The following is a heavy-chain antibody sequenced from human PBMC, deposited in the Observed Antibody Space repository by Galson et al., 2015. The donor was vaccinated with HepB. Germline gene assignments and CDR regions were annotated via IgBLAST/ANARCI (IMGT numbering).Heavy chain of an antibody. CDR1: GYTFGNYA. CDR3: ARLVYSNSRRGLDY. D-gene: IGHD2/OR15-2a*01. CDR2: ISSYNDHP. J-gene: IGHJ4*02. V-gene: IGHV1-18*01. Sequence: QSGAEVKKPGESLKISCKASGYTFGNYAVGWVRQAPGQGLEWMGWISSYNDHPKYTQTLQGRITMTADTSTNTAYMELRNLRSDDTAVYYCARLVYSNSRRGLDYWGQGTLVTVSS.